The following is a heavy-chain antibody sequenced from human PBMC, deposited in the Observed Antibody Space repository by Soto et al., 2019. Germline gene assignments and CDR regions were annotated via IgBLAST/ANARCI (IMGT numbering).Heavy chain of an antibody. CDR1: GFTFSTYA. J-gene: IGHJ4*02. CDR2: ISYDGSNK. V-gene: IGHV3-30-3*01. CDR3: AVAAAAYTDYFDY. Sequence: PGGSLRLSCVASGFTFSTYAMHWVRQAPGKGLEWVAKISYDGSNKYYADSVKGRFTISRDTSKNTLFLQMSSLRFEDTAVYYCAVAAAAYTDYFDYWGQGTLVTVSS. D-gene: IGHD6-13*01.